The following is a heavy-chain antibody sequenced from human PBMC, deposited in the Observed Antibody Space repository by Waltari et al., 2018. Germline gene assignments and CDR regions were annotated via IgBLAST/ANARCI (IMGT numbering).Heavy chain of an antibody. D-gene: IGHD6-19*01. CDR2: SSSSGSTI. Sequence: EVQLVESGGGLVQPGGSLRLSCAASGFTFSSYEMNWVRQAPGKGLEWVAYSSSSGSTIYYADSVKGRFTISRDNAKNSLYLQMNSLRAEDTAVYYCAREESSGWLSFDYWGQGTLVTVSS. J-gene: IGHJ4*02. V-gene: IGHV3-48*03. CDR1: GFTFSSYE. CDR3: AREESSGWLSFDY.